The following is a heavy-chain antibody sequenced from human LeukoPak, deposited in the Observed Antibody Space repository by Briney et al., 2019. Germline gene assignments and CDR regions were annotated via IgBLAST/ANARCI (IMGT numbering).Heavy chain of an antibody. D-gene: IGHD3/OR15-3a*01. J-gene: IGHJ4*02. CDR2: INHGGTT. V-gene: IGHV4-34*01. CDR3: ARQTGSGLFILP. CDR1: GTSFSGSY. Sequence: SETLSLTCAVFGTSFSGSYWSWIRQSPGRGLEWIGEINHGGTTNYNPSLESRVTMSVDTSKNQFSLKLTSVTAADTAVYYCARQTGSGLFILPGGQGTLVTVSS.